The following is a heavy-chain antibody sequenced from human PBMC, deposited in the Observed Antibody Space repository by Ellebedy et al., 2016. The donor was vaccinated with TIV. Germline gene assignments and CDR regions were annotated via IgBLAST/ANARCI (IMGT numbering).Heavy chain of an antibody. V-gene: IGHV1-24*01. Sequence: AASVKVSCKVSGYTLTELSMHWVRQAPGKGLEWMGGFDPEDGETIYAQKFQGRVTMTEDTSTDTAYMELSSLRSEDTAVYYCARDVRQLVLSYYYYGMDVWGQGTTVTVSS. CDR3: ARDVRQLVLSYYYYGMDV. D-gene: IGHD6-13*01. CDR1: GYTLTELS. CDR2: FDPEDGET. J-gene: IGHJ6*02.